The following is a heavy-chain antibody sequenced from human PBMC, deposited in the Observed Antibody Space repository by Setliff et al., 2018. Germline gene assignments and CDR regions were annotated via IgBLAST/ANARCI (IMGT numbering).Heavy chain of an antibody. V-gene: IGHV1-18*01. CDR1: GYTFTSYG. D-gene: IGHD2-15*01. CDR2: ISVYNGKT. Sequence: GASVKVSCKASGYTFTSYGFSWVRQAPGQGLEWMGWISVYNGKTKYAQKFQGRVTITRDTSASTAYMELSSLRSEDTAVYYCARLVGGPNWFDPWGQGTLVTVSS. J-gene: IGHJ5*02. CDR3: ARLVGGPNWFDP.